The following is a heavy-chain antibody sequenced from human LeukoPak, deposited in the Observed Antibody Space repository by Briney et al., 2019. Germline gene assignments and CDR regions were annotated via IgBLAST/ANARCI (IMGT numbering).Heavy chain of an antibody. CDR1: GYSFTSYW. CDR3: ASRASSYYGSGSSYAFDI. Sequence: GESLNISGKGSGYSFTSYWIGWVRQMPGKGLEWMGIIYPGDSDTRYSPSFQGQVTISADKSISTAYLQWSSLKASDTAMYYCASRASSYYGSGSSYAFDIWGQGTMVTVSS. J-gene: IGHJ3*02. V-gene: IGHV5-51*01. CDR2: IYPGDSDT. D-gene: IGHD3-10*01.